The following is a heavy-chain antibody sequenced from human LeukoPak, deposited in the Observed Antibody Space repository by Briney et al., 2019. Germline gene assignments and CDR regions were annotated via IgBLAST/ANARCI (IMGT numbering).Heavy chain of an antibody. CDR1: GYSFTRYW. J-gene: IGHJ4*02. V-gene: IGHV5-51*01. Sequence: GESLKISCKGSGYSFTRYWIGWVRQMPGKGLEWMGIIEPSDSHTRYSPSFQGQVTISADKSISTAYLQWRSLKASDTAMYFCTRHEASGSYYSFWGQGTLVTVSS. CDR3: TRHEASGSYYSF. D-gene: IGHD1-26*01. CDR2: IEPSDSHT.